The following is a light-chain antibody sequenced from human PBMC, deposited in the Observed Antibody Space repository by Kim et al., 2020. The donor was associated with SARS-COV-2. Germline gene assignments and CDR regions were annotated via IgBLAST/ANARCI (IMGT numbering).Light chain of an antibody. V-gene: IGKV1-39*01. Sequence: SASVGDRVTITCRASQNINIYLDWFQHKPGKAPKLLISTTSRLQSGVPSRFTGSGSGTDFSLTISSLQPEDFATYYCLQSYSTPLTFGGGTKLEI. CDR2: TTS. CDR3: LQSYSTPLT. CDR1: QNINIY. J-gene: IGKJ4*01.